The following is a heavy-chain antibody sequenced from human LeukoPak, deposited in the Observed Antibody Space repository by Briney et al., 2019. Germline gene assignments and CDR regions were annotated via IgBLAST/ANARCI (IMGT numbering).Heavy chain of an antibody. D-gene: IGHD3-22*01. CDR3: ARVDYDSSGYFQGKFDY. CDR1: GFTFSSYW. V-gene: IGHV3-7*01. J-gene: IGHJ4*02. CDR2: IKQDGSVK. Sequence: GGSLRLSCAASGFTFSSYWMSWVRQAPGKGLEWMANIKQDGSVKYYVDSVKGRFTISRDNAKNSLYLQMNSLRAEDTAVYYCARVDYDSSGYFQGKFDYWGQGTLVTVSS.